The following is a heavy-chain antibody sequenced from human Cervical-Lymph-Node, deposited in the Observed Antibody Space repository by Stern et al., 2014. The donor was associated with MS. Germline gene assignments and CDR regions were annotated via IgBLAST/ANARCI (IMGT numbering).Heavy chain of an antibody. Sequence: EVQLVQSGAELIRPGESLKISCKGSGFKFSIYWIAWVRQTPGKGLEWNGFIYPGSSDTYYSPSCQGQVTMSADKSTSTAYLQWSSLNASDTAMYFCARQTTAWASDVWGQGTLVTVSS. J-gene: IGHJ4*02. CDR2: IYPGSSDT. CDR1: GFKFSIYW. D-gene: IGHD1-14*01. V-gene: IGHV5-51*01. CDR3: ARQTTAWASDV.